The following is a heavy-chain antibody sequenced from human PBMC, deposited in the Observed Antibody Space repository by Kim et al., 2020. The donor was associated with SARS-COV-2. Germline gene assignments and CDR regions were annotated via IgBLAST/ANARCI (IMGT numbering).Heavy chain of an antibody. V-gene: IGHV3-7*03. D-gene: IGHD2-21*01. J-gene: IGHJ4*02. CDR3: VRGPSYGALADYFDY. Sequence: DSVRGRFTISRDDVKNSLYLQMDGLRFEDTANYYCVRGPSYGALADYFDYWGQGTLVTVSS.